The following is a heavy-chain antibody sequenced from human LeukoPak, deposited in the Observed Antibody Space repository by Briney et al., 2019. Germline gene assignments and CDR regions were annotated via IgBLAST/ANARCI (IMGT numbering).Heavy chain of an antibody. Sequence: ASVKVSCKASGGTFSSFAIIWVRQAPGQGLEWMGRIIPILGIANYAQKFQGRVTITADKSTSTAYMELSSLRSEDTAVYYCARMGFWSGYSTDYWGQGTLVTVSS. D-gene: IGHD3-3*01. J-gene: IGHJ4*02. CDR2: IIPILGIA. CDR1: GGTFSSFA. CDR3: ARMGFWSGYSTDY. V-gene: IGHV1-69*04.